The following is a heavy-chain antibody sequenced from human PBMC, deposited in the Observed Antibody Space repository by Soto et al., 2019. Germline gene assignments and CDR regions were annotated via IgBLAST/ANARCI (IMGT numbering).Heavy chain of an antibody. CDR1: GGSISGYF. J-gene: IGHJ4*02. Sequence: SETLSLTCTVSGGSISGYFWNWLRQPAGKGLEWIGRVYTGGGTSYNPSLQSRVSMSTDTSKSQFSLKANSVTAADTAVYFCARGYDSLLHWGQGTLVTVSS. CDR3: ARGYDSLLH. D-gene: IGHD3-16*01. V-gene: IGHV4-4*07. CDR2: VYTGGGT.